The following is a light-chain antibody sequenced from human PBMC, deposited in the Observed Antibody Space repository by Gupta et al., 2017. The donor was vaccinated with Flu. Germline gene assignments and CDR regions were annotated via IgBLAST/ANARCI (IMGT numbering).Light chain of an antibody. J-gene: IGKJ1*01. CDR2: AAS. CDR3: QQRDSTPGT. Sequence: DIQMTQSPSSLSASLGDRVTITCRASQSICSYLNWYQQKPGKAPKLLIDAASRLKSGVPSRFSGSGSGTDFTLTISRLQPEDFATYYCQQRDSTPGTFGQGTEVEIK. CDR1: QSICSY. V-gene: IGKV1-39*01.